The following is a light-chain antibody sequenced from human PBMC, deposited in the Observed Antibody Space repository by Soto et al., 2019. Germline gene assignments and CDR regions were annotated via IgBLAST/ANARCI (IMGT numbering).Light chain of an antibody. V-gene: IGKV3-20*01. CDR2: GAS. J-gene: IGKJ1*01. CDR1: KSITANY. CDR3: QQYDCLPRT. Sequence: DIVLTQFPGTLSLSPGERATLSCRTSKSITANYLAWYQQKPGQAPRLLIYGASNRASGIPDRFSGSGSGTDFSLTIPRLEPEFFAVYYCQQYDCLPRTFGRDQGGNQT.